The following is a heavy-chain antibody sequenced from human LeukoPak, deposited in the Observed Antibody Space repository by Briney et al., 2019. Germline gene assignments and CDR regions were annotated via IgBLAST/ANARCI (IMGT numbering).Heavy chain of an antibody. V-gene: IGHV4-38-2*02. CDR3: AREGGLNWFDP. Sequence: PSETLSLTCAVSGYSMSSGYYWGWIRQPPGKGLEWIGSIYHSGSTYYNPSLKSRVTISVDTSKNQFSLKLSPVTAADTAVYYCAREGGLNWFDPWGQGTLVTVSS. CDR1: GYSMSSGYY. J-gene: IGHJ5*02. CDR2: IYHSGST. D-gene: IGHD3-16*01.